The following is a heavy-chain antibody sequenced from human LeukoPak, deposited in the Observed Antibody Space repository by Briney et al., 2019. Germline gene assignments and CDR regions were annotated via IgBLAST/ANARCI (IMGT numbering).Heavy chain of an antibody. CDR1: GFTVSSNY. Sequence: PGGSLRLSCAASGFTVSSNYMSWVRQAPGKGLGWVSVMYSGGSTFYADSVKGRFTISRDNAKNPLYLQMNSLRAEDTAVYYCARRGYDILTGYLNNWFDPWGQGTLVTVSS. J-gene: IGHJ5*02. V-gene: IGHV3-53*01. CDR3: ARRGYDILTGYLNNWFDP. D-gene: IGHD3-9*01. CDR2: MYSGGST.